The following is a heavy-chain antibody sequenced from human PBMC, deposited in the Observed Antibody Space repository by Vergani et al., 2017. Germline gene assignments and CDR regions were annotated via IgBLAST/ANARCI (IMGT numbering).Heavy chain of an antibody. CDR1: GGTFSSYA. D-gene: IGHD5-18*01. V-gene: IGHV1-69*01. Sequence: QVQLVQSGAEVKKPGSSVKVSCKASGGTFSSYAISWVRQAPGQGLEWMGGIIPIFGTANYAQKFQGRVTITADESTSTAYMELSSLRSEDTAVYYCARELEGDTAMAERYFDYWGQGTLVTVSS. J-gene: IGHJ4*02. CDR2: IIPIFGTA. CDR3: ARELEGDTAMAERYFDY.